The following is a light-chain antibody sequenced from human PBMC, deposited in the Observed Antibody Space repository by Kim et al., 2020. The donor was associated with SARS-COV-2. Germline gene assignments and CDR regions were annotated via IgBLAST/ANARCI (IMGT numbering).Light chain of an antibody. V-gene: IGLV3-1*01. CDR3: QAWDSGTAI. J-gene: IGLJ2*01. CDR2: QHT. CDR1: KLGDKY. Sequence: VSPGQTASISCSGDKLGDKYAFWYQQKPGQSPVLVIYQHTKRPSGIPGRFSGSSSGNTATLTISETQATDEADYYCQAWDSGTAIFGGGTQLTVL.